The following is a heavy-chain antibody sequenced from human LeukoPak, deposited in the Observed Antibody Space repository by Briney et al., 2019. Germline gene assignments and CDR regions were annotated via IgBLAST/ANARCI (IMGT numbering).Heavy chain of an antibody. CDR2: IRSKAYGGTT. J-gene: IGHJ4*02. CDR3: TRDPGIAQHYFDY. D-gene: IGHD6-13*01. Sequence: GGSLRLSCTASGFTFGDYAMSWVRQAPGKGLEWVGFIRSKAYGGTTEYAASVKGRFTISRDDSKSIAYLQMNSLKTEDTAVYYCTRDPGIAQHYFDYWGQGTLVTVSS. CDR1: GFTFGDYA. V-gene: IGHV3-49*04.